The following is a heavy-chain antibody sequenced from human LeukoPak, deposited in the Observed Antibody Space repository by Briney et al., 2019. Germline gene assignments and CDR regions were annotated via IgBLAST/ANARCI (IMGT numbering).Heavy chain of an antibody. CDR3: AKDGELAHYYYYYYMDV. Sequence: PGGSLRLSCAASGFTFSSYGMHWVRQAPGKGLEWVAVISYDGSNKYYADSVKGRFTISRDNSKNTLYLQMNSLRAEDTAVYYCAKDGELAHYYYYYYMDVWGKGTTVTVSS. J-gene: IGHJ6*03. CDR2: ISYDGSNK. CDR1: GFTFSSYG. V-gene: IGHV3-30*18. D-gene: IGHD1-26*01.